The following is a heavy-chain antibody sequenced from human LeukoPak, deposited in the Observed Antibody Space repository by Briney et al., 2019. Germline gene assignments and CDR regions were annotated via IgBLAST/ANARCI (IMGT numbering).Heavy chain of an antibody. CDR1: GGSFSGYY. CDR3: ARGGGGRWLDV. Sequence: SSETLSLTCAVYGGSFSGYYWSWIRQPPGKGLEWIGEINHSGSTNYNPSLKSRVTMSVDTSKNQFSLKLSSVTAADTAVYYCARGGGGRWLDVWGQGTLGTVSS. CDR2: INHSGST. D-gene: IGHD5-24*01. J-gene: IGHJ4*02. V-gene: IGHV4-34*01.